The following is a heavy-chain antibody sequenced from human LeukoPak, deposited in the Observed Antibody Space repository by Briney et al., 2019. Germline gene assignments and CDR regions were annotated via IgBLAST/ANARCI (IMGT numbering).Heavy chain of an antibody. CDR2: INHSGST. V-gene: IGHV4-34*01. Sequence: IGEINHSGSTNYNPSLKSRVTISVDTSKNQFSLKLSSVTAADTAVYYCARGVAAAGSFDYWGQGTLVTVSS. D-gene: IGHD6-13*01. CDR3: ARGVAAAGSFDY. J-gene: IGHJ4*02.